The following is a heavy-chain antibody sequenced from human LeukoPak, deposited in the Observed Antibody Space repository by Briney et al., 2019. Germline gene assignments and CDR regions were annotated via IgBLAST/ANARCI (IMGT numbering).Heavy chain of an antibody. J-gene: IGHJ2*01. CDR2: INHSGST. Sequence: SETLSLTCTVSGGSISSSSYYWSWIRQPPGKGLEWIGEINHSGSTNYNPSLKSRVTISVDTSKNQFSLKLSSVTAADTAVYYCARVLEGSSGQHWYFDLWGRGTPVTVSS. CDR1: GGSISSSSYY. V-gene: IGHV4-39*07. D-gene: IGHD6-19*01. CDR3: ARVLEGSSGQHWYFDL.